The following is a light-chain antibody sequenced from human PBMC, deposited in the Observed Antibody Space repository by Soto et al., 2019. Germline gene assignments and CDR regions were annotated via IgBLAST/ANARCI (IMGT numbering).Light chain of an antibody. J-gene: IGKJ5*01. CDR1: QGISSY. V-gene: IGKV1-9*01. CDR2: AAS. CDR3: QQLDSYPIT. Sequence: DIQLTQSPSFLSASVGDRVTITCRASQGISSYLAWYQQKPGKAPKLLIYAASTLQSGVPSRFSGSGSGTEFTLTISSLQPEDCATYYGQQLDSYPITFGQGTRLEIK.